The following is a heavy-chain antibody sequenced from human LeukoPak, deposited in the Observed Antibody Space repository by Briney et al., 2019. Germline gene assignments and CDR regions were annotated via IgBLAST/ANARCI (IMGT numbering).Heavy chain of an antibody. J-gene: IGHJ3*02. V-gene: IGHV3-30*02. Sequence: GGSLRLSCAASGFTFSSYGMDWVRQAPGKGLEWVAFIRYDGSNKYYADSVKGRFTISRDNSKNTLYLQMNSLRAEDMALYYFAKAGAQWLGAFDIWGQGKMVTVSS. CDR2: IRYDGSNK. D-gene: IGHD6-19*01. CDR1: GFTFSSYG. CDR3: AKAGAQWLGAFDI.